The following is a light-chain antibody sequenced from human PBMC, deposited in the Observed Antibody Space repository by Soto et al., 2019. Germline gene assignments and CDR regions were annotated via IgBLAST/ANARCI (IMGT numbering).Light chain of an antibody. CDR1: SSNIGAGYD. Sequence: QSVLTQPPSVSGAPGQRVTISCTGTSSNIGAGYDVHWYQHLPGTAPKLLIYANSDRPSGVPDRFSGSKSVTSASLAITGLQAEDEADYYCQSYDTSLSGSVFGRGTKLTVL. J-gene: IGLJ2*01. CDR3: QSYDTSLSGSV. V-gene: IGLV1-40*01. CDR2: ANS.